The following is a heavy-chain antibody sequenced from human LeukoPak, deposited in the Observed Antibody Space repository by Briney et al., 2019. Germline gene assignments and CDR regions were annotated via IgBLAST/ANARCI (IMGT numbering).Heavy chain of an antibody. CDR1: GYTFTSHD. Sequence: ASVKVSCKAAGYTFTSHDINWVRQAAGQGLEWMGWMNPTSGYTGYGQKFQGRITLTRDTSISTAYMELSSLRSDDTAVYYCARMRGYSLGYWYLDVWGRGTLVSVSS. J-gene: IGHJ2*01. D-gene: IGHD5-18*01. V-gene: IGHV1-8*01. CDR2: MNPTSGYT. CDR3: ARMRGYSLGYWYLDV.